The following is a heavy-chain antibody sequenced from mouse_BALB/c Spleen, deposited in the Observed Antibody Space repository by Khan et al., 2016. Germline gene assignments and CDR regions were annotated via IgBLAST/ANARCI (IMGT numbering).Heavy chain of an antibody. J-gene: IGHJ2*01. Sequence: EVKLVESGGGLVQPGGSMKLSCVSSGFTFSNYWMNWVRQSPEMGLEWFAEIRLQTDDYATSYAESEKGRCTISRSDSKSSVSLQMNNLRAEDTGIYYCVILIWGQGTTLTVSA. CDR1: GFTFSNYW. CDR3: VILI. V-gene: IGHV6-6*02. CDR2: IRLQTDDYAT.